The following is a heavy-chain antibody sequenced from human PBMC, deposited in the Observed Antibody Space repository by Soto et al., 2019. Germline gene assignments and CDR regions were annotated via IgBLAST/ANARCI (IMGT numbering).Heavy chain of an antibody. J-gene: IGHJ6*02. Sequence: SETLSLTCTVSGGSISSYYWSWIRQPAGKGLEWIGRIYTSGSTSYNPSLKSRVTMSVDTSKNQFSLKLSSVTAADTAVYYCARGRGDGSGSYYYGMDVWGQGTTVTVSS. D-gene: IGHD3-10*01. V-gene: IGHV4-4*07. CDR3: ARGRGDGSGSYYYGMDV. CDR2: IYTSGST. CDR1: GGSISSYY.